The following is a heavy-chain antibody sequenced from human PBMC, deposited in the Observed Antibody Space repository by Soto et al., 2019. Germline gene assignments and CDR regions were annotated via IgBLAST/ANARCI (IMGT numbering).Heavy chain of an antibody. CDR3: AKWARRYSGLDY. D-gene: IGHD5-12*01. CDR1: GFTFSSYA. Sequence: GSLRLSSTASGFTFSSYAMSWVRQAPGKGLEWVSAISGSGGSTYYADSVKGRFTISRDNSKNTLYLQMNSLRAEDTAVYYCAKWARRYSGLDYWGQGTLVTVSS. CDR2: ISGSGGST. J-gene: IGHJ4*02. V-gene: IGHV3-23*01.